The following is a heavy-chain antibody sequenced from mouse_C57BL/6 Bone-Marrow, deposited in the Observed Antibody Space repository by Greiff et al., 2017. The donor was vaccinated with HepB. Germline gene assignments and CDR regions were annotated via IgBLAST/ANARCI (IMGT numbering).Heavy chain of an antibody. J-gene: IGHJ2*01. CDR2: IHPNSGST. CDR3: AREGVYYSYFDY. CDR1: GYTFTSYW. V-gene: IGHV1-64*01. D-gene: IGHD2-12*01. Sequence: VKLQQPGAELVKPGASVKLSCKASGYTFTSYWMHWVKQRPGQGLEWIGMIHPNSGSTNYNEKFKSKATLTVDKSSSTAYMQLSSLTSEDSAVYYCAREGVYYSYFDYWGQGTTLTVSS.